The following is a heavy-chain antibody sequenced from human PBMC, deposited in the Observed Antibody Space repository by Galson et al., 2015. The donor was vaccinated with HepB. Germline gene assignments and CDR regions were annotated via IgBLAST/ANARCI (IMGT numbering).Heavy chain of an antibody. CDR2: INQSGST. V-gene: IGHV4-34*01. Sequence: SETLSLTCTVYGGSFSGYYWTWMRQPPGKGLEWIGEINQSGSTNYNPSLKSRVTMSVDTSKNQFSLKLSSLSAADTAVYYCARGTLGSYYRPHFDYWGQGILVTVSS. CDR1: GGSFSGYY. CDR3: ARGTLGSYYRPHFDY. D-gene: IGHD1-26*01. J-gene: IGHJ4*02.